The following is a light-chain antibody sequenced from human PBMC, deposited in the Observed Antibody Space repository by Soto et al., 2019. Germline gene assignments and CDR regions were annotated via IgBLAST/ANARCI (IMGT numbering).Light chain of an antibody. V-gene: IGLV2-23*01. J-gene: IGLJ2*01. CDR3: CSYAGSGTVI. CDR2: EDN. CDR1: SSDVGGYSL. Sequence: QSALTQPASVSGSPGQSIAISCTGTSSDVGGYSLVSWYQQYPDKAPKLIIYEDNRRPAGVSDRFSASKSGNTASPTISGLQAEDEADFYCCSYAGSGTVIFGGGTKLTVL.